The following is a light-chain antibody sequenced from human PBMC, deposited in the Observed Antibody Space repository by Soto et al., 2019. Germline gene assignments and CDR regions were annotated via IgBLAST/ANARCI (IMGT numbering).Light chain of an antibody. CDR1: QSISSY. CDR2: AAS. J-gene: IGKJ1*01. V-gene: IGKV1-39*01. CDR3: QQSYSTPRA. Sequence: DIQMTQTQSSLSASEGDRATITSRASQSISSYLNWYQQKPGKAPKLLIYAASSLQSGVPSRFSGSGSGTDFTLTISSLQPEDFATYYCQQSYSTPRAFGQGTKVDI.